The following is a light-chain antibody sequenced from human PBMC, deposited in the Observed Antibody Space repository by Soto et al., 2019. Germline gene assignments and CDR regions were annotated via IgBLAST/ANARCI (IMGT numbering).Light chain of an antibody. Sequence: QSVLSQPASVSGSPGQSITISCTGTSSDVGGYKHVAWYQQYPGKAPKLIIFEVTDRPSGVSNRFSGSKSGNTASLSISGLQAEDEADYYCSSYKSGATLVFGGGTQLTVL. CDR3: SSYKSGATLV. CDR2: EVT. CDR1: SSDVGGYKH. V-gene: IGLV2-14*01. J-gene: IGLJ2*01.